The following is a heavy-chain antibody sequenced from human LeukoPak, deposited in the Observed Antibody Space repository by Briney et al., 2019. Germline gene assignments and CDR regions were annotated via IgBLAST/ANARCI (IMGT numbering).Heavy chain of an antibody. Sequence: AVKVTFKASGGTFSSYSISWLRQARGQGLEWMGGIIPIFGTANYAQEFQGRVMITTDESTSTAYMEPSSLRSEDTAVYFCAATLKRRQNYHYYAMDVWGQGTTVTVSS. CDR2: IIPIFGTA. V-gene: IGHV1-69*05. CDR3: AATLKRRQNYHYYAMDV. J-gene: IGHJ6*02. D-gene: IGHD2/OR15-2a*01. CDR1: GGTFSSYS.